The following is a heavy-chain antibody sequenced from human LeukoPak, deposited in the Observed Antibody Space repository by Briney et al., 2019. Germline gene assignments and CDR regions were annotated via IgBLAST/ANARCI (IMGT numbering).Heavy chain of an antibody. Sequence: GASVKVSCKASGGTFSTYAISWVRQAPGQGLEWMGGIIPIFGTANYAQKFQGRVTITADKSTSTAYMELSSLRSEDTAVYYCASGNYYYMDVWGKGTTVTVSS. J-gene: IGHJ6*03. V-gene: IGHV1-69*06. CDR2: IIPIFGTA. D-gene: IGHD1-14*01. CDR1: GGTFSTYA. CDR3: ASGNYYYMDV.